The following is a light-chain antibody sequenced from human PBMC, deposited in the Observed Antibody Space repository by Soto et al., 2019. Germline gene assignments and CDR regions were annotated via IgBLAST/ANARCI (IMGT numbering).Light chain of an antibody. CDR3: HQYGDLPWT. Sequence: ALTQSPGTLSSSPGERATLSCRASQSVSSNYLAWYQQKPGQAPRLLIYGASSRATGIPDRFSGSGSGTDFTLTIDRLESEDFAVYFCHQYGDLPWTFGQGTKVDIK. V-gene: IGKV3-20*01. CDR2: GAS. J-gene: IGKJ1*01. CDR1: QSVSSNY.